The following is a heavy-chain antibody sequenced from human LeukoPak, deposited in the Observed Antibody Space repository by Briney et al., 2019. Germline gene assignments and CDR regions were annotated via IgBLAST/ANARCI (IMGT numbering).Heavy chain of an antibody. CDR2: IWYDGSNK. J-gene: IGHJ4*02. D-gene: IGHD2/OR15-2a*01. CDR3: AREGPRGNSQFDY. CDR1: GFTFSSYG. Sequence: GGSLRLSCAASGFTFSSYGMHWVRQAPGKGLEWVALIWYDGSNKYYADSVKGRLTISRDNSKNTLYLQMNSLRAEDTAVYYCAREGPRGNSQFDYWGQGTPVTVSS. V-gene: IGHV3-33*01.